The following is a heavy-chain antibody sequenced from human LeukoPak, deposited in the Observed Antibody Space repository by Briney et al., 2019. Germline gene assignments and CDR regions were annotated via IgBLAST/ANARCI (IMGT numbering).Heavy chain of an antibody. CDR1: GFTFSSYA. CDR3: ARRPFMITFGGVIVPYFDY. Sequence: QTGGSLRLSCAASGFTFSSYAMSWVRQAPGKGLEWVSAISGSGGSTYYADSVKGRFTISRDNSKNTLYLQMNSLRAEDTAVYYCARRPFMITFGGVIVPYFDYWGQGTLVTVSS. J-gene: IGHJ4*02. D-gene: IGHD3-16*02. CDR2: ISGSGGST. V-gene: IGHV3-23*01.